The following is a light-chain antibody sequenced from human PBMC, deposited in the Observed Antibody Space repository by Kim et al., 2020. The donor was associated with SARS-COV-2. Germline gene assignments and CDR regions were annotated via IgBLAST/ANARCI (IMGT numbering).Light chain of an antibody. Sequence: QSALTQPASVSGSPGQSITIACTGTSSDVGGYNYVSWYQHHPGKAPKFMIYEVSNRPSGVSNRFSGSKSGNTASLTISGLQAEDEADYYCSSYTSSSTYVFGTGTRSPS. V-gene: IGLV2-14*01. CDR1: SSDVGGYNY. CDR3: SSYTSSSTYV. CDR2: EVS. J-gene: IGLJ1*01.